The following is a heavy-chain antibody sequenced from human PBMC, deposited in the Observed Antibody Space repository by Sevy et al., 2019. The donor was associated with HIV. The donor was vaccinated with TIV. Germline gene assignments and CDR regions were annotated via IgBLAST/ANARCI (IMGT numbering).Heavy chain of an antibody. D-gene: IGHD3-16*01. CDR3: ARDHVKDGKGGDYYYHAMDV. CDR1: GFTFSNYA. Sequence: GGSLRLSCAASGFTFSNYAMHWVRQAPGKGLQWISYISGSDDSGGDDTIYYADSVKGRFTISRDNAKNSLYLQMSSLRADDTAVYYCARDHVKDGKGGDYYYHAMDVWGRGTTVTVSS. CDR2: ISGSDDSGGDDTI. J-gene: IGHJ6*02. V-gene: IGHV3-48*03.